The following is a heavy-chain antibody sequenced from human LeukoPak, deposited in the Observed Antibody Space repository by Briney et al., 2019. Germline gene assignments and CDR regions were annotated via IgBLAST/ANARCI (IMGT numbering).Heavy chain of an antibody. V-gene: IGHV1-3*01. CDR3: ARDHPTRRALDI. Sequence: ASVRVSCKTSGYTFTNYVIHWVRQAPGQRLEWMGWINGGNGNTKYSQKFQGRVTITRDTSATTGYMELSSLRSEDTAVYYCARDHPTRRALDIWGQGTMVTVSS. CDR1: GYTFTNYV. CDR2: INGGNGNT. J-gene: IGHJ3*02.